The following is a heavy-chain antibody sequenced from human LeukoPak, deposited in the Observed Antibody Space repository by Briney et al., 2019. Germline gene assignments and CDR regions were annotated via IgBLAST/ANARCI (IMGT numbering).Heavy chain of an antibody. CDR2: IYWDDDK. J-gene: IGHJ4*02. D-gene: IGHD1-26*01. CDR3: ARADTSIH. Sequence: TLSLTCTVSGTSTRSFYWSWIRQPPGKALEWLALIYWDDDKRYSPSLKSRLTITKDTSKNQVVLTMTNMDPVDTATYYCARADTSIHWGQGTLVTVSS. CDR1: GTSTRSFYWS. V-gene: IGHV2-5*08.